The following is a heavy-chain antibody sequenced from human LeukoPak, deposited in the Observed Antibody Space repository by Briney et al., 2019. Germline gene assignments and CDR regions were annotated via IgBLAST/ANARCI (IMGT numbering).Heavy chain of an antibody. CDR3: AKGIGPRLGAFDI. CDR1: GFTFSSYA. Sequence: GGSLRLSCAASGFTFSSYAMSWVRQAPGKGLEWVSAISGSGGSTYYADSVKGRSTISRDNSKNTLYLQMNSLRAEDTAVYYCAKGIGPRLGAFDIWGQGTMVTVSS. D-gene: IGHD1-14*01. J-gene: IGHJ3*02. V-gene: IGHV3-23*01. CDR2: ISGSGGST.